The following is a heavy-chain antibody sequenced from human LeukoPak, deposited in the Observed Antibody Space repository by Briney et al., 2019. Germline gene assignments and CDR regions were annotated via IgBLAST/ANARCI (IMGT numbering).Heavy chain of an antibody. V-gene: IGHV3-23*01. J-gene: IGHJ4*02. D-gene: IGHD1-1*01. CDR1: GFTFSSYA. Sequence: AGGSLRLSCAASGFTFSSYAMSWVRQAPGKGLEWVSAISGSGGSTYYADSVKGRFTISRDNSKNTLYLQMNSLRAEDTAVYYCAKGHDQVPHFDYWGQGTLVTVSS. CDR3: AKGHDQVPHFDY. CDR2: ISGSGGST.